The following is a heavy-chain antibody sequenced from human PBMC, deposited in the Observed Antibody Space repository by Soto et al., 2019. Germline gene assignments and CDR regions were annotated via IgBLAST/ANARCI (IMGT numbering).Heavy chain of an antibody. CDR3: VKPGSYSYYFDY. V-gene: IGHV3-64D*06. D-gene: IGHD1-26*01. CDR2: ISSNGGST. CDR1: GFTVNGTY. Sequence: PGGSLRLSCAASGFTVNGTYMSWVRQAPGKGLEYVSAISSNGGSTYYADSVKGRFTISRDNSKNTLYLQMSSLRAEDTAVYYCVKPGSYSYYFDYWGQGTLVTVSS. J-gene: IGHJ4*02.